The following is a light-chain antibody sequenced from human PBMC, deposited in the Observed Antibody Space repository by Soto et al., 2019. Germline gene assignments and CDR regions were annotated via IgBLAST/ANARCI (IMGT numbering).Light chain of an antibody. V-gene: IGKV1-33*01. CDR1: QNINNY. CDR3: QQYENLPT. CDR2: DAS. Sequence: FPMTPSPYYLSPSVGHRITITCQASQNINNYLNWYQQKPGRAPKLLIYDASNLEAGVPSRFRGSGSGTDFTFTISRLQPEDIATYYCQQYENLPTFGQGTRLEI. J-gene: IGKJ5*01.